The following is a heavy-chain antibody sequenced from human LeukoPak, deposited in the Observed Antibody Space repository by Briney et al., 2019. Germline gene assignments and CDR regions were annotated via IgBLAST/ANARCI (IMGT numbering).Heavy chain of an antibody. CDR3: ASISGAAVQHFDY. CDR1: RFTFSSYG. V-gene: IGHV3-33*01. CDR2: IWYDGSNK. J-gene: IGHJ4*02. D-gene: IGHD6-13*01. Sequence: PGGSLRLSCAASRFTFSSYGMHWGRQAPGKGLEWVAVIWYDGSNKYYADPVKGRFTISRDNFKNTLYLQMNSGRAEDSAVYYCASISGAAVQHFDYWGQGTRVTVSS.